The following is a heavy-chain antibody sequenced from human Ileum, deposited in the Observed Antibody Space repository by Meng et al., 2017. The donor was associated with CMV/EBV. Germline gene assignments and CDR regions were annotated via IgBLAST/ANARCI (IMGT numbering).Heavy chain of an antibody. J-gene: IGHJ4*02. CDR3: VRGNYGFDY. CDR1: GFTFGAYY. Sequence: LSCAASGFTFGAYYLAWVRQAPGKGLEWVSYITGSGNTIYYADSVKGRFTISRDNAKSSLYLEINSLRAEDTAVYYCVRGNYGFDYWGQGTLVTVSS. CDR2: ITGSGNTI. D-gene: IGHD4-17*01. V-gene: IGHV3-11*01.